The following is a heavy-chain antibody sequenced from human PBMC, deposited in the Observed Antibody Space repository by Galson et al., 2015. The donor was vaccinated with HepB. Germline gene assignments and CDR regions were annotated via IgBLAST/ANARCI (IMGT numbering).Heavy chain of an antibody. CDR3: ARDQGRYYGSRNHGFDY. CDR2: INSDGSST. CDR1: GFTFSSYW. J-gene: IGHJ4*02. V-gene: IGHV3-74*01. D-gene: IGHD3-10*01. Sequence: SLRLSCAASGFTFSSYWMHWVRQAPGKGLVWVSRINSDGSSTSYADSVKGRFTISRDNAKNTLYLQMNSLRAEDTAVYYCARDQGRYYGSRNHGFDYWGQGTLVTVSS.